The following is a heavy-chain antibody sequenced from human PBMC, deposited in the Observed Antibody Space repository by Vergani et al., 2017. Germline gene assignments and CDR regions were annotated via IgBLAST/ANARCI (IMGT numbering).Heavy chain of an antibody. CDR3: ARDSGSSGWFDY. J-gene: IGHJ5*01. Sequence: QVQLVHSGAEVKKPGSSLTVSCPPSVCTFTTSPICWLRQAPGQRLGWMQSIIPVLGLANYAQKFKGRVTITADKSTSTAYMELSSLRSEDTAVYYCARDSGSSGWFDYGGQGTLVTVSS. V-gene: IGHV1-69*04. D-gene: IGHD3-10*01. CDR1: VCTFTTSP. CDR2: IIPVLGLA.